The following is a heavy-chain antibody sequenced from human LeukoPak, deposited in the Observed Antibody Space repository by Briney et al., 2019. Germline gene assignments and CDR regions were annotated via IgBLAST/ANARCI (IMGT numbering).Heavy chain of an antibody. Sequence: PSETLSLTCSVSNGSMTSDSYYWAWVRQPPGKGLEWIGSIFYSGKTYYSASLKSRVTVSLDTSKKNFFLRLSSVTAADTAVYFCARLWIAATWFDAWGQGALVTVSS. CDR1: NGSMTSDSYY. J-gene: IGHJ5*02. D-gene: IGHD6-25*01. CDR2: IFYSGKT. CDR3: ARLWIAATWFDA. V-gene: IGHV4-39*02.